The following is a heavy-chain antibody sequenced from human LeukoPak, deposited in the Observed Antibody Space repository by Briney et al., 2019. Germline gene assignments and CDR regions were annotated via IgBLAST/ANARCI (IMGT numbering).Heavy chain of an antibody. CDR1: GGSFSGYY. Sequence: PSETLSLTCAVYGGSFSGYYWSWSRQPPAKGLEWIGEINHTGSTNYKPSLTSRVTISVDTSKNQSSLKLSSVTAADTAVYYCARGPPNLRIVATRKTYNWFDPWGQGTLVTVSS. CDR2: INHTGST. J-gene: IGHJ5*02. V-gene: IGHV4-34*01. CDR3: ARGPPNLRIVATRKTYNWFDP. D-gene: IGHD5-12*01.